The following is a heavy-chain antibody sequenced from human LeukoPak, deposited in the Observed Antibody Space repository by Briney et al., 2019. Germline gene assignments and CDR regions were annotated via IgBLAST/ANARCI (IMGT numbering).Heavy chain of an antibody. D-gene: IGHD5-18*01. V-gene: IGHV4-4*07. CDR3: ARGPDTRGYSYYFDY. CDR2: IYSSGST. Sequence: SETLSLTCTVSGASINNYYWCWIRQPAGRGLEWIGRIYSSGSTNYSPSLKSRVTMSVDTSKTQSSLRLSSVTAADTAVYYCARGPDTRGYSYYFDYWGQGTLVSVSS. CDR1: GASINNYY. J-gene: IGHJ4*02.